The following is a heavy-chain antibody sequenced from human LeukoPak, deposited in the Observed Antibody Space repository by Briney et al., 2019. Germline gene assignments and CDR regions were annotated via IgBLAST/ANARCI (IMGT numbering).Heavy chain of an antibody. Sequence: PGGSLRLSCAASGLTFSDYYMTWIRQAPGKGLEWVASISGSGTTTYSADSVRGRFTVSRDNAKNSVFLYMNSLRAEATAVYYCAIQITMIVVVPYFDYWGQGTVVTVSS. CDR2: ISGSGTTT. D-gene: IGHD3-22*01. CDR3: AIQITMIVVVPYFDY. CDR1: GLTFSDYY. V-gene: IGHV3-11*04. J-gene: IGHJ4*02.